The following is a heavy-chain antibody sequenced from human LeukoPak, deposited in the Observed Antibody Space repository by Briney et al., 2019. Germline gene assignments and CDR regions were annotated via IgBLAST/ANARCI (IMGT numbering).Heavy chain of an antibody. J-gene: IGHJ6*03. Sequence: PSGTLSLTCPVSGGSFSGYYWGCIRHPPGKGLEWIGEINHSGSTKSNPAVKSRVTISVGTCKNQFSLKLSSVTAADTAVYYCARARGIVVVPAAMRYYYYYMDVWGKGATVTVSS. D-gene: IGHD2-2*01. V-gene: IGHV4-34*01. CDR1: GGSFSGYY. CDR2: INHSGST. CDR3: ARARGIVVVPAAMRYYYYYMDV.